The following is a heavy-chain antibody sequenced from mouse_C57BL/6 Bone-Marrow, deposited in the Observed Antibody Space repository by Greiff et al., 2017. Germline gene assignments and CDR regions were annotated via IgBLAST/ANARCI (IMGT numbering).Heavy chain of an antibody. CDR1: GYTFTSYW. D-gene: IGHD1-1*01. J-gene: IGHJ3*01. CDR3: ARGGYYYGSSPAWFAY. Sequence: VQLQQPGAELVMPGASVKLSCKASGYTFTSYWMHWVKQRPGQGLEWIREIDPSDSYTNYNQKFKGKSTLTVDKSSSTAYMQLSSLTSEDSAVYYCARGGYYYGSSPAWFAYWGQGTLVTVSA. V-gene: IGHV1-69*01. CDR2: IDPSDSYT.